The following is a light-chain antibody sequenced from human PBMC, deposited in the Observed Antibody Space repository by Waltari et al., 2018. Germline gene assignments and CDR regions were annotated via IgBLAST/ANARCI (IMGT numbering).Light chain of an antibody. V-gene: IGLV2-14*03. Sequence: QSALTQPASVSGSPGQSITISCTGTSSDVGGYNYVSWYPQHPGKAPKLMIYDVSKRPSGVSKRCSGSKSGNTASLTISGLQAEDEADYYCSSYTSSSPVVFGGGTKLTVL. CDR3: SSYTSSSPVV. J-gene: IGLJ2*01. CDR1: SSDVGGYNY. CDR2: DVS.